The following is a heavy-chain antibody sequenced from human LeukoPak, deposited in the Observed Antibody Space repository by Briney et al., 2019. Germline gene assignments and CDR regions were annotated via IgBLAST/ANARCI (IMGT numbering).Heavy chain of an antibody. CDR3: ARRDGDYQNAFDI. J-gene: IGHJ3*02. CDR1: GDSISSSSYY. Sequence: SETLSLTCTVSGDSISSSSYYWGWIRQPPGKGLEWIGSIYYSGSTYYNPSLKSRVTISVDTSKNQFSLKLSSVTAADTAVYYCARRDGDYQNAFDIWGQGTMVTVSS. CDR2: IYYSGST. V-gene: IGHV4-39*07. D-gene: IGHD4-17*01.